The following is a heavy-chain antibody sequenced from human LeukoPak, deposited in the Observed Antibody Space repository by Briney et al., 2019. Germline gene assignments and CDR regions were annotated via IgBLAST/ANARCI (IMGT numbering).Heavy chain of an antibody. Sequence: GGSLRLSCAASGFTFSNAWMSWVRQAPGKGLEWVGRIKSKTDGGTTDYAAPVKGRFTISRDDSKNTLYLQMNSLKTEDTAVYYCTTEVEWLRTDAFDIWGQGTMVTVSS. J-gene: IGHJ3*02. V-gene: IGHV3-15*01. CDR2: IKSKTDGGTT. D-gene: IGHD5-12*01. CDR1: GFTFSNAW. CDR3: TTEVEWLRTDAFDI.